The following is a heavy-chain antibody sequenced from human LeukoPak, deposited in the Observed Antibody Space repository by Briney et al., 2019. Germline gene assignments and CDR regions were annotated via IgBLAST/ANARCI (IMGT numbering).Heavy chain of an antibody. CDR3: AKDPQLWLLNLFDY. CDR2: ISGSGGST. V-gene: IGHV3-23*01. J-gene: IGHJ4*02. D-gene: IGHD5-18*01. Sequence: PGGSLRLSCAASGFTFSSYAMSWARQAPGKGLEWVSAISGSGGSTYYADSVKGRFTISRDNSKNTLYLQMNSLRAEDTAVYYCAKDPQLWLLNLFDYWGQGTLVTVSS. CDR1: GFTFSSYA.